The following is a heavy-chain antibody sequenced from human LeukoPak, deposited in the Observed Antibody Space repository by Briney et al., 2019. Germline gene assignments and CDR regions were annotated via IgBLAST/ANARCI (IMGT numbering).Heavy chain of an antibody. CDR1: GFTFTRYW. CDR2: IKQDGTKT. V-gene: IGHV3-7*01. CDR3: ARWRGAQSEFEY. Sequence: GGSLRLSCAASGFTFTRYWMSWARQAPGKGLEFVANIKQDGTKTEYVDSVKGRFTISRDNAKNSLYLQMNNVRAEDTAVYYCARWRGAQSEFEYWGQGTLVTVSS. J-gene: IGHJ4*02. D-gene: IGHD3-3*01.